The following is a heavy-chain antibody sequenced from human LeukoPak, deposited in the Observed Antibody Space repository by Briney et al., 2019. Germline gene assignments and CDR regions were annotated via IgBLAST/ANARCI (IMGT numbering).Heavy chain of an antibody. V-gene: IGHV3-64*01. CDR1: GSTFSSYA. D-gene: IGHD1-26*01. J-gene: IGHJ5*02. Sequence: GGSLRLSCAASGSTFSSYAMHWVRQAPGKGLEYVSAISSNGGSTYYANSVKGRFTVSRDNAKNTLNLQMTSLRADDTAVYFCAKDLRPNNDYYLGRFDTWGQGTLVTVSS. CDR3: AKDLRPNNDYYLGRFDT. CDR2: ISSNGGST.